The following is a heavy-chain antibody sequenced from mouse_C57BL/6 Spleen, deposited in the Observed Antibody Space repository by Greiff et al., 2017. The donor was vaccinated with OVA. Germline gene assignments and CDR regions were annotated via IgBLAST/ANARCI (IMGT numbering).Heavy chain of an antibody. J-gene: IGHJ2*01. Sequence: DVQLQESGPGLVKPSQSLSLTCSVTGYSITSGYYWHWIRQFPGNKLEWMGYISYDGSNNYNPSLKNRISITRDTSKNQFFLKLNSVTTEDTATYYCARGDDGYYDYWGQGTTLTVSS. CDR2: ISYDGSN. CDR1: GYSITSGYY. CDR3: ARGDDGYYDY. D-gene: IGHD2-3*01. V-gene: IGHV3-6*01.